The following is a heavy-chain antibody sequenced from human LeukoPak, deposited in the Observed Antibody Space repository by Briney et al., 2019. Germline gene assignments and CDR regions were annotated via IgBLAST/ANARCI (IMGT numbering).Heavy chain of an antibody. Sequence: ASVKVSCKASGYTFTGYYMHWVRQAPGHGLEWMGWINPNSGATLYAQKFQGRVTMTRDTSINTAYMELSSLRSDDTAVYYCTRAKRVIFDYWGQGTRVTVSS. CDR2: INPNSGAT. CDR3: TRAKRVIFDY. V-gene: IGHV1-2*02. D-gene: IGHD1-1*01. CDR1: GYTFTGYY. J-gene: IGHJ4*02.